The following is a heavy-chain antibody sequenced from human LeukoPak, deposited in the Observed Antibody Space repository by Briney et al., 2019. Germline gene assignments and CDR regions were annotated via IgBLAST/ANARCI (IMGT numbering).Heavy chain of an antibody. CDR2: IRYDGSNK. D-gene: IGHD2-2*01. V-gene: IGHV3-30*02. J-gene: IGHJ4*02. Sequence: GGSLRLSCAASGFTFSSYGMHWVRQAPGKGLEWVAFIRYDGSNKYYADSVKGRFTISRDNSKNTLYLQMNSLRAEDTAVYYCARYRVVVPAATGFDYWGQGTLVTVSS. CDR1: GFTFSSYG. CDR3: ARYRVVVPAATGFDY.